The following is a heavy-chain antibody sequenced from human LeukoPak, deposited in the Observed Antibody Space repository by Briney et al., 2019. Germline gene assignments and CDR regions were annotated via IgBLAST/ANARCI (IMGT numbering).Heavy chain of an antibody. CDR3: TRVRRYCSSTSCYISWFDP. D-gene: IGHD2-2*02. CDR2: INTNSCGK. V-gene: IGHV1-2*02. CDR1: GYTFTGYY. Sequence: ASVKVSCKASGYTFTGYYMHGVRQAPGQGLEWMGWINTNSCGKNYAQKFQGRVTMTRDTSISTAYMELSRLRSDDTAVYYCTRVRRYCSSTSCYISWFDPWGQGTLVTVSS. J-gene: IGHJ5*02.